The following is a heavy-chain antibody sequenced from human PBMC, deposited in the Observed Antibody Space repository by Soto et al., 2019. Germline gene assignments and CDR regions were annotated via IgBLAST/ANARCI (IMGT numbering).Heavy chain of an antibody. D-gene: IGHD1-26*01. Sequence: QVQLVQSGAEVKKPGSSVKVSCKASGGTFSSYSINWVRQAPGQGLEWMGEIIPIFGTANYAQKFQGRVTITAEESTSTAYMELSILSSEDTAVYYCARDGGRHSGGIDYWGQGTLVTVSS. J-gene: IGHJ4*02. CDR1: GGTFSSYS. CDR3: ARDGGRHSGGIDY. CDR2: IIPIFGTA. V-gene: IGHV1-69*01.